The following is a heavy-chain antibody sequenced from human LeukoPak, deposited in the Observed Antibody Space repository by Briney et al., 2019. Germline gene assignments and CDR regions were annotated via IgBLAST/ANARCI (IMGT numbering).Heavy chain of an antibody. D-gene: IGHD5-12*01. J-gene: IGHJ5*02. V-gene: IGHV3-21*01. Sequence: GGSLRLSCAASGFTFSSYSMNWVRQAPGKGLEWVSSISSSSSYINYADSVKGRFTISGDNAKNSLYLQMNSLRAEDTAVYYCARDRGYDFDWFDPWGQGTLVSVSS. CDR1: GFTFSSYS. CDR3: ARDRGYDFDWFDP. CDR2: ISSSSSYI.